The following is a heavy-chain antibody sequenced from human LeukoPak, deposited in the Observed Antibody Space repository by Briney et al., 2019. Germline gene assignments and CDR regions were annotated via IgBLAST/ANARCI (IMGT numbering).Heavy chain of an antibody. J-gene: IGHJ4*02. D-gene: IGHD3-22*01. CDR3: RREYYGSSGYYNDY. V-gene: IGHV4-59*01. CDR2: ISYSGGP. Sequence: SETLSLTCTVSGDSISSYYWRWIRQPPGKGMEWVGYISYSGGPNYNPSHKSRVTISVEKSKEQISLKLRSVNAADKAGDYWRREYYGSSGYYNDYCGQGALVTVSS. CDR1: GDSISSYY.